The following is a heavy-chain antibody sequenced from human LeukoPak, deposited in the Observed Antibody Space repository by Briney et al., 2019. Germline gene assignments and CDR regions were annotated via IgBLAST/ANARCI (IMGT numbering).Heavy chain of an antibody. CDR3: ARERYYYGGKTWFDP. CDR1: GGYIITSDHY. J-gene: IGHJ5*02. V-gene: IGHV4-39*07. CDR2: IYYTGST. D-gene: IGHD4-23*01. Sequence: SETLSLTCSVSGGYIITSDHYWGWIRQPPGKGLEWIESIYYTGSTSTNPFFKSRVTVSVDTSKNQFSLNLTSVTAADTAVYYCARERYYYGGKTWFDPWGQGTLVTVSS.